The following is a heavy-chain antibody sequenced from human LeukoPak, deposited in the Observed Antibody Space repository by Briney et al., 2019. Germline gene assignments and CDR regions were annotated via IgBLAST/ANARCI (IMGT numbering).Heavy chain of an antibody. CDR3: AKDGSSYYYIYY. D-gene: IGHD3-22*01. CDR1: GFTFSSYS. Sequence: GGSLRLSCAASGFTFSSYSMSWVRQAPGKGLEWVSYISSSSVYIYYADSVKGRFTVSRDDSKSTLYLQMNSLRADDTAVYYCAKDGSSYYYIYYWGQGTLVTVSS. V-gene: IGHV3-21*01. J-gene: IGHJ4*02. CDR2: ISSSSVYI.